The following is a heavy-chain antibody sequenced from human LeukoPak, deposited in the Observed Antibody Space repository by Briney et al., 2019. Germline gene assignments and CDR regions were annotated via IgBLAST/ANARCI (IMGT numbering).Heavy chain of an antibody. CDR3: ARVSRGGSGSYYNLDY. CDR2: IYTSGST. V-gene: IGHV4-61*02. Sequence: PSQTLSLTCTVSGGSISSGSYYWSWIRQPAGKGLEWIGRIYTSGSTNYNPSLKSRVTISVDTSKNQSSLKLSSVTAADTAVYYCARVSRGGSGSYYNLDYWGQGTLVTVSS. J-gene: IGHJ4*02. D-gene: IGHD3-10*01. CDR1: GGSISSGSYY.